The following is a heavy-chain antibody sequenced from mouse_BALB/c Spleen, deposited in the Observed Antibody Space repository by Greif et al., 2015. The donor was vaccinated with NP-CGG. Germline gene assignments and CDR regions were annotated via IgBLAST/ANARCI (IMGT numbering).Heavy chain of an antibody. CDR2: IWAGGST. CDR1: GFSLTSYG. J-gene: IGHJ3*01. V-gene: IGHV2-9*02. CDR3: ARFYGNYAWFAY. Sequence: VKLMESGPGLVAPSKSLSITCTVSGFSLTSYGVHWVRQPPGKGLEWLGVIWAGGSTNYNSALMSRLSISKDNSKSQVFLKMNSLQTDDTAMYYCARFYGNYAWFAYWGQGTLVTVSA. D-gene: IGHD2-1*01.